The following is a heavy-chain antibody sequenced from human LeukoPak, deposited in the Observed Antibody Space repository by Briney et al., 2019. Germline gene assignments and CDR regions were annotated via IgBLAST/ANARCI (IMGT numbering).Heavy chain of an antibody. D-gene: IGHD3-9*01. CDR2: IYSGGST. CDR3: AKGRITIFLFDP. Sequence: GGSLRLSCAASGFTVSSNYMSWVRQAPGKGLEWVSVIYSGGSTYYADSVKGRFTISRDNSKNTLYLQMNSLRAEDTAVYYCAKGRITIFLFDPWGQGTLVTVSS. CDR1: GFTVSSNY. V-gene: IGHV3-66*01. J-gene: IGHJ5*02.